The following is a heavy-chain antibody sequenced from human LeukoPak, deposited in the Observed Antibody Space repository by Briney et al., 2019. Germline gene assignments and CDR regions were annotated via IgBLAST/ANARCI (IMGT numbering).Heavy chain of an antibody. CDR1: GFIFSIYD. CDR3: ARGESFAFDV. J-gene: IGHJ3*01. Sequence: PGGSLRLSCAGSGFIFSIYDMGWVRQAPGKGLDWVSSISRAGDRTYYEDSVKGRFTISRDNSRNTMYLQMNSLRAEDTAVYYCARGESFAFDVWGQGTMVTVSS. CDR2: ISRAGDRT. V-gene: IGHV3-23*01.